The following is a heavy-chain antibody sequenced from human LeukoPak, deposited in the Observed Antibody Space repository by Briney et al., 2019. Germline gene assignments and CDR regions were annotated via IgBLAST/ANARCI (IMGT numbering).Heavy chain of an antibody. J-gene: IGHJ4*02. Sequence: GGSLRLSCAASGFTFSSHWMSWVRQAPGKGLEWVGNIKPDGSEKYYVDSLKGRFIISRDNAKNSLYLQMNSLRAEDVAVYYCAKYFYDGSGTHYFDDWGQGTPVTVSS. CDR1: GFTFSSHW. V-gene: IGHV3-7*01. CDR3: AKYFYDGSGTHYFDD. D-gene: IGHD3-22*01. CDR2: IKPDGSEK.